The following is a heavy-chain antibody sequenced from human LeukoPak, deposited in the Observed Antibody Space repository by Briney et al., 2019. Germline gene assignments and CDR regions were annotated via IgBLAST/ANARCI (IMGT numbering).Heavy chain of an antibody. Sequence: SETLSLTCTVSGGSISNYYWSWIRQPPGKGLEWVGYIYYSGSTNYNPSLKSRVTISVDTSKNQFSLKLSSVTAADTAVYYCARSPSYYYYMDVWGKGTTVTISS. V-gene: IGHV4-59*01. J-gene: IGHJ6*03. CDR3: ARSPSYYYYMDV. CDR2: IYYSGST. CDR1: GGSISNYY.